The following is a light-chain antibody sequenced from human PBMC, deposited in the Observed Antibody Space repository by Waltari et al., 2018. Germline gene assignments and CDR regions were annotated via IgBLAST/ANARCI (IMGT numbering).Light chain of an antibody. J-gene: IGKJ3*01. CDR1: QSVLYWSNNKNY. V-gene: IGKV4-1*01. Sequence: DIVMTQSPDSLALSVGERASINCKSSQSVLYWSNNKNYLAWYQQKPGQPPKLLIYWASTRDSGVPDRFSGSGSGSDFTLTISSLQAEDVAVYYCQQYYTTPFTFGPGT. CDR3: QQYYTTPFT. CDR2: WAS.